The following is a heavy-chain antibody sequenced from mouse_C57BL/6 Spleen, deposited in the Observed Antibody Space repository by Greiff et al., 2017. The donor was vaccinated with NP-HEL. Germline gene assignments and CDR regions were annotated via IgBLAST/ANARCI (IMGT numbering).Heavy chain of an antibody. V-gene: IGHV1-61*01. CDR2: IYPSDSET. CDR1: GYTFTSYW. CDR3: ARESFNRENAMDY. J-gene: IGHJ4*01. Sequence: VQLQQPGAELVRPGSSVKLSCKASGYTFTSYWMDWVKQRPGQGLEWIGNIYPSDSETHYNQKFKDKATLTVDKSSSTAYMELRSLTSEDSAVYFCARESFNRENAMDYWGQGTSVTVSS.